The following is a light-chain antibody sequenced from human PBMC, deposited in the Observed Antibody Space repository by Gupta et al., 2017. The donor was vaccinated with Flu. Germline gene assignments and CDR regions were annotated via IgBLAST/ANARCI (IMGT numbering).Light chain of an antibody. J-gene: IGKJ1*01. Sequence: PGTLSLSPGERATLSCRASQSVTNNYLSLYQHKPGQAPILLIYGASNRATGVPDRFSGSGSGTDFTLTISSLEPEDFAVYYWLQDRSSYMFGQGTKLEI. CDR3: LQDRSSYM. CDR2: GAS. V-gene: IGKV3-20*01. CDR1: QSVTNNY.